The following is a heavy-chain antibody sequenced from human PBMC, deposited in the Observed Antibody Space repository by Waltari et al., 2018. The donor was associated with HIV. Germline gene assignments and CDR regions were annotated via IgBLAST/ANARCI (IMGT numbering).Heavy chain of an antibody. D-gene: IGHD1-26*01. CDR3: ARDGDVGSTDY. CDR2: INLKTGGT. V-gene: IGHV1-2*02. J-gene: IGHJ4*02. Sequence: QVQLVQSGAEVKKPGASVKVSCKASGYTFTDYYIHWVRRAPGQGLEWMGLINLKTGGTNYAQTLQGRVSMTRASSINTAFMELYRLRFDDTAIYYCARDGDVGSTDYWGQGTLVTVSS. CDR1: GYTFTDYY.